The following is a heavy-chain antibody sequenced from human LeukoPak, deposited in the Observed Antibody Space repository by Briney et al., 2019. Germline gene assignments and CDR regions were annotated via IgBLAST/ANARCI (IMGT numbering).Heavy chain of an antibody. CDR3: ARVVATYYFDY. D-gene: IGHD5-12*01. Sequence: GGSLRLSCAASGFTFSSYAMSWVRQAPGKGLEWVSAISGSGSAIYYADSVKGRFTISRDNAKNSLYLQMNSLRAEDTAVYYCARVVATYYFDYWGQGTLVTVSS. CDR2: ISGSGSAI. V-gene: IGHV3-21*04. CDR1: GFTFSSYA. J-gene: IGHJ4*02.